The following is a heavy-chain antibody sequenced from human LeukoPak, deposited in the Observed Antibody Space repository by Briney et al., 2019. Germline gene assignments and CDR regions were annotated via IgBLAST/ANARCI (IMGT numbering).Heavy chain of an antibody. D-gene: IGHD3-22*01. J-gene: IGHJ4*02. CDR1: GDSISSGDDS. CDR2: ISHSGST. Sequence: SKTLSLTCAVSGDSISSGDDSWSWIRQPPGKGLEWIGYISHSGSTFYNPSLKSRVAISVDRSKNQFSLKLSSVTAADTALYYCATGHSSGYYSYWGRGTLVTVS. V-gene: IGHV4-30-2*01. CDR3: ATGHSSGYYSY.